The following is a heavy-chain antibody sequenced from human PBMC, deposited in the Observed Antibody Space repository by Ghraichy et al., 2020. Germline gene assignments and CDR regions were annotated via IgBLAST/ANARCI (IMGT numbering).Heavy chain of an antibody. D-gene: IGHD6-19*01. J-gene: IGHJ4*02. V-gene: IGHV4-61*01. CDR3: ARVGEVAVAGNYYFDY. Sequence: GSLRLSCTVSGGSVSSGSYYWSWIRQPPGKGLEWIGYIYYSGSTNYNPSLKSRVTISVDTSKNQFSLKLSSVTAADTAVYYCARVGEVAVAGNYYFDYWGQGTLVTVSS. CDR2: IYYSGST. CDR1: GGSVSSGSYY.